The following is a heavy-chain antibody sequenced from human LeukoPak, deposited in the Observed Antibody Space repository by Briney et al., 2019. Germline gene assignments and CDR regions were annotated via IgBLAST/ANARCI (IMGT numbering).Heavy chain of an antibody. V-gene: IGHV1-18*01. CDR1: GYTFINYA. CDR2: VSPYNGDT. J-gene: IGHJ4*02. Sequence: GASVKVSCKASGYTFINYAIHWVQQAPGQGLEWMGWVSPYNGDTKYAQNHQGRVTMTTDTSTTTAHMELRSLTSDDTAVYYCAKAWDYGDRGEIDYRGQGTLVTVSS. CDR3: AKAWDYGDRGEIDY. D-gene: IGHD4-17*01.